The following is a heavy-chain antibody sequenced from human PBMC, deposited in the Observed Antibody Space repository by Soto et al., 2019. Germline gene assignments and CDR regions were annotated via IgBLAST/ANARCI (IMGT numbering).Heavy chain of an antibody. D-gene: IGHD4-17*01. Sequence: GASVKVSCKASGGTFSSYAISWVRQAPGQGLEWMGWISAYNGNTNYAQKFQGRVTITADESTSTAYMELSSLRSEDTAVYYCARDISRGYGDSRDNWFDPWGQGTLVTVSS. CDR1: GGTFSSYA. CDR3: ARDISRGYGDSRDNWFDP. J-gene: IGHJ5*02. V-gene: IGHV1-69*13. CDR2: ISAYNGNT.